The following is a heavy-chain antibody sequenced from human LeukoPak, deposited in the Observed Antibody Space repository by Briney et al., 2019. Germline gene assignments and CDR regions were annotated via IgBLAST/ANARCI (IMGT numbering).Heavy chain of an antibody. J-gene: IGHJ3*02. D-gene: IGHD3-16*01. CDR1: GYTFIDYY. V-gene: IGHV1-2*02. CDR2: INPNSGGT. CDR3: ARELSLITFGGVTSDAFDI. Sequence: GASVRVSCKASGYTFIDYYIHWVRQAPGQGLEWMGWINPNSGGTNYAQKFQGRVTMTRDTSISTAYMELSRLRSDDTAVYYCARELSLITFGGVTSDAFDIWGQGTMVTVSS.